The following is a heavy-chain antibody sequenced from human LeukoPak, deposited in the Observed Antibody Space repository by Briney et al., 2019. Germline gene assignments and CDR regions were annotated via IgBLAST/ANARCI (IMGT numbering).Heavy chain of an antibody. D-gene: IGHD1-26*01. V-gene: IGHV1-18*01. CDR3: ARRSGSYSLYDYYYYYMDV. J-gene: IGHJ6*03. CDR2: ISAYNGNT. Sequence: ASVKVSCKASGYTFTSYGISWVRQAPGQGLEWMGWISAYNGNTNYAQELQGRVTMTTDTSTSTAYMELRSLRSDDTAVYYCARRSGSYSLYDYYYYYMDVWGKGTTVTVSS. CDR1: GYTFTSYG.